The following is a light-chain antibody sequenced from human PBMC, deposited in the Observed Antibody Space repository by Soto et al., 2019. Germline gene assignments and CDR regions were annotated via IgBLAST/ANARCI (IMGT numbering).Light chain of an antibody. CDR3: QQRSNWPIP. CDR2: DAS. J-gene: IGKJ5*01. CDR1: QSVSSY. Sequence: EIVLTQSPATLSLSPGERATLSFRASQSVSSYLAWYQQKPGQAPRLLIYDASNRATGVPARFRGSGSGTDFTLTISSLEPEDFSVYYCQQRSNWPIPFGQGTRLENK. V-gene: IGKV3-11*01.